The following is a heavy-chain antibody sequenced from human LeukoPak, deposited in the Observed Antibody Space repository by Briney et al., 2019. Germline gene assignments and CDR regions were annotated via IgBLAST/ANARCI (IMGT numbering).Heavy chain of an antibody. V-gene: IGHV4-39*01. D-gene: IGHD6-6*01. CDR2: IYYSGST. CDR3: ASIEYGSIAALSEKPLAHDY. Sequence: SETLSLTCTVSGGSISSSSYYWGWIRQPPGKGLEWIGSIYYSGSTYYNPSLKRRVTISVDTSKNQFSLKLSSVTAADTAVYYCASIEYGSIAALSEKPLAHDYWGQGTLVTVSS. CDR1: GGSISSSSYY. J-gene: IGHJ4*02.